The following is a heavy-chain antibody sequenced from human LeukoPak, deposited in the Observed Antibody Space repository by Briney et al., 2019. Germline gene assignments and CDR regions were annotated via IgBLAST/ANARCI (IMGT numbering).Heavy chain of an antibody. V-gene: IGHV4-34*01. J-gene: IGHJ4*02. CDR3: ARGWPYYYGSGSYYVY. D-gene: IGHD3-10*01. CDR1: GGSISSYY. Sequence: SETLSLTCTVSGGSISSYYWSWIRQPPGKGLEWIGEINHSGSTNYNPSLKSRVTISVDTSKNQFSLKLSSVTAADTAVYYCARGWPYYYGSGSYYVYWGQGTLVTVSS. CDR2: INHSGST.